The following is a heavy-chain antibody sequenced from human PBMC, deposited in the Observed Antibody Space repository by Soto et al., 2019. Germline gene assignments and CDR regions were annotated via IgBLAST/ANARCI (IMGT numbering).Heavy chain of an antibody. J-gene: IGHJ5*02. Sequence: PSETLSLTCTVSGASINDFYWSWIRQTPGKGLEWVGFMYYSETTKYNPSLKGRVNMSLDTSKNQVSLHLKSVTAADTAVYYCARANSSTWYKLEYKWFDPWGQGTQVTVPQ. D-gene: IGHD6-13*01. CDR1: GASINDFY. CDR3: ARANSSTWYKLEYKWFDP. V-gene: IGHV4-59*01. CDR2: MYYSETT.